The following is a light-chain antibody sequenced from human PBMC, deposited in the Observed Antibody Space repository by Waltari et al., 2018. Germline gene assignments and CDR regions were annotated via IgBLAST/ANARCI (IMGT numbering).Light chain of an antibody. CDR2: EGR. CDR3: NSYTTTSARV. V-gene: IGLV2-14*01. CDR1: SSDVGAFNY. J-gene: IGLJ3*02. Sequence: QSALTQPASLSGSPGQSITISCTGTSSDVGAFNYVSWYQQHPGKAPKVIIYEGRNRPSGVSTRFSGSKSGNPASLTISGLQAVDEADYYCNSYTTTSARVFGGGTRLTVL.